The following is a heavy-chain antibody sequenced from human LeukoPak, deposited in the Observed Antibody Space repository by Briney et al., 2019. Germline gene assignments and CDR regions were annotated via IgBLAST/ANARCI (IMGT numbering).Heavy chain of an antibody. CDR2: ISGSSSYI. D-gene: IGHD2-15*01. CDR3: ARDVGEYCSGGSCTACVH. V-gene: IGHV3-21*01. J-gene: IGHJ4*02. CDR1: GFTFSSYS. Sequence: GGSLRLSCAASGFTFSSYSMNWVREAPGMGLEWVSSISGSSSYIYYADSMKGRFTISRDNAKKSLYLQMNSLRAEDTAVYFCARDVGEYCSGGSCTACVHWGQGTLVTVSS.